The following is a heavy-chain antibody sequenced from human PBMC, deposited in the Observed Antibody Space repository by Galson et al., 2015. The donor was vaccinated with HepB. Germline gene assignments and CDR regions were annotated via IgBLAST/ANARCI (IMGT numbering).Heavy chain of an antibody. J-gene: IGHJ6*02. CDR3: AKDRRGSYFYYVMDV. CDR2: VSYDGSNK. CDR1: GFTFSNHG. V-gene: IGHV3-30*18. D-gene: IGHD3-10*01. Sequence: SLRLSCAASGFTFSNHGTHWAREAPGKGLEWVEVVSYDGSNKCYADSVKGRFTISRDNSKNTLYLQMNSLRAEDTAVYNCAKDRRGSYFYYVMDVWGQGTTVTVSS.